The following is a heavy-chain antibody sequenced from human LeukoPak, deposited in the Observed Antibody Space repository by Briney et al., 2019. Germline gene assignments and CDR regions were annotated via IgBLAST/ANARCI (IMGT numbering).Heavy chain of an antibody. CDR1: GGSFSGYY. Sequence: PSETLSLTCAVYGGSFSGYYWSWIRQPPGKGLEWIGEINHSGSTNYNPSLKSRVTISVDTSKNQFSRKLSSVTAADTAVYYCAGVGRTFSRWGQGTLVTVSS. D-gene: IGHD6-13*01. CDR2: INHSGST. CDR3: AGVGRTFSR. V-gene: IGHV4-34*01. J-gene: IGHJ4*02.